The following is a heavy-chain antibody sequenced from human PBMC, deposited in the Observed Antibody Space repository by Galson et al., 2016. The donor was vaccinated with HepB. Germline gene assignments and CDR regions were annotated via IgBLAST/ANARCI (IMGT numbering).Heavy chain of an antibody. D-gene: IGHD6-19*01. CDR3: AREGYSSGHCGAFDI. J-gene: IGHJ3*02. V-gene: IGHV3-23*01. CDR2: IGSGRFQ. CDR1: GFVFNNYP. Sequence: SLRLSCAASGFVFNNYPMTWVRQAPGKGLEWVPTIGSGRFQTYADPVKGRFTVSRDNSRNTRYLQMDSLTADDTALYFCAREGYSSGHCGAFDIWGRGTVVAVSS.